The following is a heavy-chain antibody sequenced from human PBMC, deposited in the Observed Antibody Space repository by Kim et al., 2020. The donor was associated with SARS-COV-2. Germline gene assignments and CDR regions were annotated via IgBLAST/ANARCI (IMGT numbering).Heavy chain of an antibody. D-gene: IGHD3-3*01. J-gene: IGHJ5*02. Sequence: GGSLRLSCAASGFTFSSYSMNWVRQAPGKGLEWVSYISSSSSTIYYADSVKGRFTISRDNAKNSLYLQMNSLRDEDTAVYYCARDTSTIFGPNWFDPWGQGTLVTVSS. V-gene: IGHV3-48*02. CDR1: GFTFSSYS. CDR2: ISSSSSTI. CDR3: ARDTSTIFGPNWFDP.